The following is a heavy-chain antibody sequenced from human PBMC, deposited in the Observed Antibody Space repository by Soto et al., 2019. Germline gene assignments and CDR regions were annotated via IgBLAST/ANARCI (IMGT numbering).Heavy chain of an antibody. J-gene: IGHJ6*02. CDR2: IKQDGSEK. V-gene: IGHV3-7*01. D-gene: IGHD2-2*01. CDR3: ARDRVVPAALNDNYYYYYGMDV. CDR1: GFTFSSYW. Sequence: GGSLRLSCAASGFTFSSYWMSWVRQAPGKGLEWVANIKQDGSEKYYVDSVKGRFTISRDNAKNSLYLQMNSLRAEDTAVYYCARDRVVPAALNDNYYYYYGMDVWGQGTTVTVSS.